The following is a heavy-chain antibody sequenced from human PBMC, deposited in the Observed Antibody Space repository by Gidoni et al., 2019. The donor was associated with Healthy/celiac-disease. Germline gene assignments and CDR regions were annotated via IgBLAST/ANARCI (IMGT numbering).Heavy chain of an antibody. CDR1: GYTVTSYA. Sequence: QVQLVQSGAEGKKPGASVKVSCKASGYTVTSYAMHWVRQAPGQRLEWMGWINAGNGNTKYSQKFQRRVTITSDTSASTAYMELSSLRSEDTAVYYRASSFHTYYDFWSVPSDGMDVWGQGPTFTVSS. CDR3: ASSFHTYYDFWSVPSDGMDV. D-gene: IGHD3-3*01. J-gene: IGHJ6*02. V-gene: IGHV1-3*01. CDR2: INAGNGNT.